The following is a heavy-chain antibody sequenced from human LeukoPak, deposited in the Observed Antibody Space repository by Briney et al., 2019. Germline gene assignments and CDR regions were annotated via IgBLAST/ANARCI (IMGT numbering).Heavy chain of an antibody. CDR2: IYYSGST. CDR3: ARSGGDWSYFDY. CDR1: GGSISSYY. D-gene: IGHD2-21*02. J-gene: IGHJ4*02. Sequence: SETLSLTCTVSGGSISSYYWSWIRQPPGKGLEWIGYIYYSGSTNYNPSLKSRVTISVDTSKNQFSLKLSSVTAADTAVYYCARSGGDWSYFDYWGQGTLVTVSS. V-gene: IGHV4-59*08.